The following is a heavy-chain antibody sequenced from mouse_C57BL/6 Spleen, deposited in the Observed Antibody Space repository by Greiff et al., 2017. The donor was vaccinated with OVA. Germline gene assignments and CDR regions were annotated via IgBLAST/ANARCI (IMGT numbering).Heavy chain of an antibody. V-gene: IGHV1-54*01. D-gene: IGHD1-1*01. J-gene: IGHJ2*01. CDR2: INPGSGGT. CDR3: ARGHGSSKYYFDY. CDR1: GYAFTNYL. Sequence: QVQLKESGAELVRPGTSVKVSCKASGYAFTNYLIEWVKQRPGQGLEWIGVINPGSGGTNYNEKFKGKATLTADKSSSTAYMQLSSLTSEDSAVYFCARGHGSSKYYFDYWGQGTTLTVSS.